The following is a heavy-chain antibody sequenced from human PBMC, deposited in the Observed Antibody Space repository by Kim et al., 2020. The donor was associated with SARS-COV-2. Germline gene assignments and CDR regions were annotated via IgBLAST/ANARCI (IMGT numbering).Heavy chain of an antibody. D-gene: IGHD3-10*01. CDR3: ARDGGFGELFGY. V-gene: IGHV5-10-1*01. Sequence: NYRPSFHSHVTITADKSISTAYLQWSSLKASDTAMYYCARDGGFGELFGYWGQGTLVTVSS. J-gene: IGHJ4*02.